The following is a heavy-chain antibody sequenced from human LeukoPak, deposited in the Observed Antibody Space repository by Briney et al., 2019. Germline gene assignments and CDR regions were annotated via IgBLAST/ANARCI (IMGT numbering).Heavy chain of an antibody. V-gene: IGHV1-18*01. CDR2: IGTKSGNT. D-gene: IGHD7-27*01. CDR3: ARTPVGKMHAFDI. J-gene: IGHJ3*02. CDR1: GYTFTNDG. Sequence: GGSVKVSCKASGYTFTNDGISWVRQAPGQGLEWVGWIGTKSGNTNYAPSFQARVTLTTDTSSTTAYMELKSLTSDDTAAYYCARTPVGKMHAFDIWGQGTIVTVSS.